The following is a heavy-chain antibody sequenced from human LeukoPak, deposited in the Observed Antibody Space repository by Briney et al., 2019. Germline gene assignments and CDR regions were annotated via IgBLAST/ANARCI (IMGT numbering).Heavy chain of an antibody. CDR2: VGGSGGYT. CDR1: GFPFSSYA. Sequence: GGSLRLSCAGSGFPFSSYAMIWFRQAPGKGLEWVAGVGGSGGYTYYADSVKGRFTISSDNSKNTLYLQMNSLRLEDTAVYYCAKRHSMTTTFDYWGQGILVTVSS. J-gene: IGHJ4*02. D-gene: IGHD5-24*01. V-gene: IGHV3-23*01. CDR3: AKRHSMTTTFDY.